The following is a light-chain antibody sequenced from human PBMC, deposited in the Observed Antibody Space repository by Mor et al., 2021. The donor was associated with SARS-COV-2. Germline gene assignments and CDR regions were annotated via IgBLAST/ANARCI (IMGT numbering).Light chain of an antibody. CDR2: DVT. Sequence: NYVSWYQQHPGKAPKLMIYDVTKRPSGVPDRFSGSKSGNTASLTISGLQADDEADYYCCSYAGTYTAYVFGTETKVTVL. CDR3: CSYAGTYTAYV. V-gene: IGLV2-11*01. J-gene: IGLJ1*01. CDR1: NY.